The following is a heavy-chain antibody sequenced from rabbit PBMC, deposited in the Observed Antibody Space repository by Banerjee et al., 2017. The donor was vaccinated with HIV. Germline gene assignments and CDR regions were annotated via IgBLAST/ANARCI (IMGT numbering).Heavy chain of an antibody. J-gene: IGHJ4*01. D-gene: IGHD4-1*01. V-gene: IGHV1S40*01. Sequence: QSLEESGGDLVKPGASLTLTCTASGFSFSSNTMCWVRQAPGKGLEWIGCIYTGSSGSTYYASWAKGRFTISKTSWTTVTLQMTSLTAADTASYFCARDLAGVTGWNFGLWGPGTLVTVS. CDR2: IYTGSSGST. CDR1: GFSFSSNT. CDR3: ARDLAGVTGWNFGL.